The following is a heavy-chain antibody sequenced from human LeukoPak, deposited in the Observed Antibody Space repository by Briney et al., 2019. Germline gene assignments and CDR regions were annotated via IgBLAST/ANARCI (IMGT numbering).Heavy chain of an antibody. V-gene: IGHV1-18*01. D-gene: IGHD6-13*01. Sequence: GASVKVSCKASGYTFTNFGVTWVRQAPGQGLEWMGWISPYNGNTRYPHKLQGRLTMATDTSTTTAYMDLRSLISDDTAVYYCARSPAVEAADTLDLWGQGTLVTVSS. J-gene: IGHJ4*02. CDR2: ISPYNGNT. CDR3: ARSPAVEAADTLDL. CDR1: GYTFTNFG.